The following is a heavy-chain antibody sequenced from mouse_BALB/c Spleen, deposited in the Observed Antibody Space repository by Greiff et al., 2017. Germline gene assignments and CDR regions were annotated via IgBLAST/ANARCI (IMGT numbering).Heavy chain of an antibody. CDR2: ISSGGST. J-gene: IGHJ3*01. CDR3: ARSENLLGFAY. CDR1: GFTFSSYA. Sequence: EVQLVESGGGLVKPGGSLKLSCAASGFTFSSYAMSWVRQTPEKRLEWVASISSGGSTYYPDSVKGRFTISRDNARNILYLQMSSLRSEDTAMYYCARSENLLGFAYWGQGTLVTVSA. V-gene: IGHV5-6-5*01. D-gene: IGHD2-1*01.